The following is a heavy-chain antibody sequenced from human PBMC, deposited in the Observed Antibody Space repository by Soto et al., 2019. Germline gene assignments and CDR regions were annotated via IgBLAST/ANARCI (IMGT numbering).Heavy chain of an antibody. CDR1: GGSIGSGDYC. J-gene: IGHJ5*02. CDR3: TREVLVTTQELGRGA. D-gene: IGHD2-21*02. CDR2: IYNSGST. V-gene: IGHV4-30-4*01. Sequence: SETLPLTCTVSGGSIGSGDYCWSWFRQPPGKGLEWIGYIYNSGSTYYNPSLKSRASMSIDTSKKQFSLQLTSVTAADTAVYYCTREVLVTTQELGRGAWGQGTLVTVSS.